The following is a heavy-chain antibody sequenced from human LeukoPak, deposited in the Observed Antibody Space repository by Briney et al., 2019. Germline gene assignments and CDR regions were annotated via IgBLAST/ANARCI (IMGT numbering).Heavy chain of an antibody. V-gene: IGHV3-30*04. CDR3: AKAVDDDYYDSSGVDY. CDR2: ISYDGSNK. J-gene: IGHJ4*02. Sequence: GGSLRLSCAASGFTFSSYAMHWVRQAPGKGLEWLAVISYDGSNKNYADSVKGRFTISRDNSKNTLYLQMNSLRAEDTAVYYCAKAVDDDYYDSSGVDYWGQGTLVTVSS. D-gene: IGHD3-22*01. CDR1: GFTFSSYA.